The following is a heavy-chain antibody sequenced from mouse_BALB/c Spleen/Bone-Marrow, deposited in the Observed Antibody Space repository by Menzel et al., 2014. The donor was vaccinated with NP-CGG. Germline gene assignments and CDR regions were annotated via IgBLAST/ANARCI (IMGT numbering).Heavy chain of an antibody. CDR1: GFTFNTYA. V-gene: IGHV10-1*02. CDR3: VRQNYDYGWFAY. D-gene: IGHD2-4*01. CDR2: IRSKSNNYAT. Sequence: VQLKESGGGLVQPKGSLKLSCAASGFTFNTYAMNWVRQAPGKGLEWVARIRSKSNNYATYYADSVKDRFTISRDDSQSMLYLQMNNLKTEDTAMYYCVRQNYDYGWFAYWGQGTLVTVSA. J-gene: IGHJ3*01.